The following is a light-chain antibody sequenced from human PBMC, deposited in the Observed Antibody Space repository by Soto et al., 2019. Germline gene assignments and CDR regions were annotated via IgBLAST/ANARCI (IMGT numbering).Light chain of an antibody. CDR2: DVS. Sequence: QSVLTQSPSASGSPGQSVTISCTGTSSDIGGYNSVSWYQQHPGKAPKVMIYDVSKRPSGVPDRFSGSKSGNTASLTVSALQAEDEADYYCRSYNDRNNLVFGTGTKVTVL. CDR1: SSDIGGYNS. V-gene: IGLV2-8*01. CDR3: RSYNDRNNLV. J-gene: IGLJ1*01.